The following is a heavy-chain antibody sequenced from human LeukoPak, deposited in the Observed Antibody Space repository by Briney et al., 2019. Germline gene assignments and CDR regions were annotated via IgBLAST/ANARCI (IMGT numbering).Heavy chain of an antibody. CDR1: GFTFSSYA. J-gene: IGHJ6*02. CDR2: ISYDGSNK. Sequence: PGGSLRLSCAASGFTFSSYAMHWVRQAPGKGLKRVAVISYDGSNKYYADSVKGRFTISRDNSKNTLYLQMNSLRAEDTAVYYCARDGTTVTTSVTYYYYYGMDVWGQGTTVTVSS. D-gene: IGHD4-11*01. V-gene: IGHV3-30-3*01. CDR3: ARDGTTVTTSVTYYYYYGMDV.